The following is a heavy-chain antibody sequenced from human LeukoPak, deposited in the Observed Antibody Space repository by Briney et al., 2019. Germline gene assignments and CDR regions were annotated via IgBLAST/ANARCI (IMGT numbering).Heavy chain of an antibody. CDR3: ARHKVGEIQLCDY. CDR2: IYYSGST. J-gene: IGHJ4*02. CDR1: GGSISSSSYY. D-gene: IGHD5-18*01. Sequence: SDTLSFTCTVSGGSISSSSYYWGWIRQPPGKGLGWIGTIYYSGSTYYNPSLKSRVTISVDTSKNQFSLKLSSVTAADTAVYYCARHKVGEIQLCDYWGQGTLVTVSS. V-gene: IGHV4-39*01.